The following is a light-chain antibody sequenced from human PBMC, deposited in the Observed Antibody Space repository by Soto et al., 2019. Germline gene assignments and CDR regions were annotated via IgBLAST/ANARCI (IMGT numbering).Light chain of an antibody. J-gene: IGKJ2*01. CDR2: DAS. Sequence: EIVLTQSPATLSLSPGERATLSCRASQSVSSSLAWYQQKPGQAPRLLIYDASNRATGIPARFSGSGSGTDFTLTISSLEPGDFAVYYCQHRSIWPPMYTFGQGTKLEIK. CDR1: QSVSSS. CDR3: QHRSIWPPMYT. V-gene: IGKV3-11*01.